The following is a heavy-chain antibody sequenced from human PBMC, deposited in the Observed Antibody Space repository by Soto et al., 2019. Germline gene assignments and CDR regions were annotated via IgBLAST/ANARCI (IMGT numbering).Heavy chain of an antibody. V-gene: IGHV1-18*01. J-gene: IGHJ2*01. D-gene: IGHD2-15*01. CDR3: ARSYCSVSSCFTCWHFDL. CDR2: ISIEKGDT. Sequence: QVKVVQSGAEVKKPGASVKVACKASGYSFDTFGMSWVRQAPGQGLEWLGWISIEKGDTNSAQKFQVRVTMTTDTSTSTAYMELRILTSDATAVYYCARSYCSVSSCFTCWHFDLWGRGTLVTVYS. CDR1: GYSFDTFG.